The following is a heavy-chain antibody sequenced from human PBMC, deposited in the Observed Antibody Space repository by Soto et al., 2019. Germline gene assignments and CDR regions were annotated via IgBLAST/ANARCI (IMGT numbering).Heavy chain of an antibody. Sequence: ASAKACSKVSRYTLAELSMHWVRHAPGKGLEWMGGFDPEDGETIYAQKFQGRVTMTEDTSTDTAYMELSSLRSEDTAVYYCATGWGGVSQYFDYWGQGTLVTVSS. V-gene: IGHV1-24*01. CDR3: ATGWGGVSQYFDY. D-gene: IGHD3-10*01. CDR2: FDPEDGET. CDR1: RYTLAELS. J-gene: IGHJ4*02.